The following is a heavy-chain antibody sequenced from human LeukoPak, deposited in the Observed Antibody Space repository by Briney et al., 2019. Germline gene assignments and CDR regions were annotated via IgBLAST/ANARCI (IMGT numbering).Heavy chain of an antibody. CDR1: GGSFSGYY. J-gene: IGHJ3*02. Sequence: SETLSLTCAVYGGSFSGYYWSWIRQPPGKGLEWIGEINHSGSTNYNPSLKSRVTISVDTSKNQFPLKLSSVTAADTAVYYCARGSTMVTAFDIWGQGTMVTVSS. D-gene: IGHD3-10*01. CDR3: ARGSTMVTAFDI. V-gene: IGHV4-34*01. CDR2: INHSGST.